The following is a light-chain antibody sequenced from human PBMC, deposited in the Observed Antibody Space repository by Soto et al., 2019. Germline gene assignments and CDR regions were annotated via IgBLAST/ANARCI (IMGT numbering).Light chain of an antibody. Sequence: DIVMTQSPDSLAVSLGERATINCKFSQSVLYSSNNKNYLAWYQQKPGQPPKLLIYWASIRESGVPDRFSGSGSGTDFTLTISSLQAEDVAVYYCQQYYATPPTFGQGTKVEIK. CDR2: WAS. CDR1: QSVLYSSNNKNY. CDR3: QQYYATPPT. J-gene: IGKJ1*01. V-gene: IGKV4-1*01.